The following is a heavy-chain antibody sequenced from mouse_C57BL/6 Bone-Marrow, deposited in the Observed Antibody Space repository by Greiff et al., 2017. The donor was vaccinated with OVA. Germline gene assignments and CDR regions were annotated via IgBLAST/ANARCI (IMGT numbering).Heavy chain of an antibody. V-gene: IGHV5-6*01. CDR3: ARHGWALYYFDY. CDR1: GFTFSSYG. D-gene: IGHD2-3*01. Sequence: EVQLQESGGDLVKPGGSLKLSCAASGFTFSSYGMSWVRQTPDKRLEWVATISSGGSYTYYPDSVKGRFTISRDNAKNTLYLQMSSLKSEDTAMYYCARHGWALYYFDYWGQGTTLTVSS. J-gene: IGHJ2*01. CDR2: ISSGGSYT.